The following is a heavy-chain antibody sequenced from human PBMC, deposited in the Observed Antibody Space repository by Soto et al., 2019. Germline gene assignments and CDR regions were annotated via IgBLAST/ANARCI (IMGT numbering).Heavy chain of an antibody. CDR3: ARVMVGATDDAFDI. CDR2: IYYSGST. Sequence: SETLSLTCTVSGGSISSGGYYWSWIRQHPGKGLEWIGYIYYSGSTYYNPSHKRGVTISVDTYKNQFSRKLRSVTAADTAVYYCARVMVGATDDAFDIWGQGTMVTVSS. V-gene: IGHV4-31*03. D-gene: IGHD1-26*01. J-gene: IGHJ3*02. CDR1: GGSISSGGYY.